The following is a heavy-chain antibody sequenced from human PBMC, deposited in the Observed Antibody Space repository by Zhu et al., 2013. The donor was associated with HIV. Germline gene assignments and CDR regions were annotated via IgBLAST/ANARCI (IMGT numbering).Heavy chain of an antibody. D-gene: IGHD3-3*01. CDR3: ARELYYDFWSGYYRGNWFDP. J-gene: IGHJ5*02. Sequence: QVQLVQSGAEVKKPGSSVKVSCKASGGTFSSYAISWVRQAPGQGLEWMGGIIPIFGTANYAQKFQGRVTITADKSTSTAYMELSSLRSEDTAVYYCARELYYDFWSGYYRGNWFDPWGQGTLVTVSS. CDR2: IIPIFGTA. V-gene: IGHV1-69*06. CDR1: GGTFSSYA.